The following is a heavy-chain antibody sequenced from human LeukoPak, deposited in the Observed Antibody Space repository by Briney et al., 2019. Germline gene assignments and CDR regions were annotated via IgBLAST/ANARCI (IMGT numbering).Heavy chain of an antibody. CDR1: GYTFTSYG. J-gene: IGHJ6*02. D-gene: IGHD3-3*01. Sequence: ASVKVSCKASGYTFTSYGISWVRQAPGQGLEWMGWISAYNGNTNYAQKFQGRVTMTRNTSISTAYMELSSLRSEDTAVYYCARVTYYDFWSGYYPYGMDVWGQGTTVTVSS. CDR3: ARVTYYDFWSGYYPYGMDV. CDR2: ISAYNGNT. V-gene: IGHV1-18*01.